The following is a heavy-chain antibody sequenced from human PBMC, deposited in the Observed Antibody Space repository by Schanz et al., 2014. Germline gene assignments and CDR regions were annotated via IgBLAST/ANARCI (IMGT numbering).Heavy chain of an antibody. Sequence: QLQLQESGPGLVKASETLSLTCSVSGGSINSGGYRWGWIRQPPGKGLEWIGTMYSSGSTYYNPSLKRRVTISADTSKNQFSLQMTSLTAADTAVYFCARVGGGILTSWYSLDSWGQGTLVTVSS. CDR1: GGSINSGGYR. CDR2: MYSSGST. D-gene: IGHD2-8*02. V-gene: IGHV4-39*07. CDR3: ARVGGGILTSWYSLDS. J-gene: IGHJ4*02.